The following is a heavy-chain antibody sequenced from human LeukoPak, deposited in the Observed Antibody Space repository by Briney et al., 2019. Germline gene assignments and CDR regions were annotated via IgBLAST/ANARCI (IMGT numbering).Heavy chain of an antibody. D-gene: IGHD6-19*01. CDR2: IWYDGGNQ. Sequence: GGSLRLSCAASGFTFSRYGMHWVRQAPGKGLEWVAIIWYDGGNQYYADSVKGRFTISKDNSKNTLYLQMNSLRVEDTAIYYCARDKGASGWYGDYWGQGTLVTVSS. CDR1: GFTFSRYG. CDR3: ARDKGASGWYGDY. J-gene: IGHJ4*02. V-gene: IGHV3-33*01.